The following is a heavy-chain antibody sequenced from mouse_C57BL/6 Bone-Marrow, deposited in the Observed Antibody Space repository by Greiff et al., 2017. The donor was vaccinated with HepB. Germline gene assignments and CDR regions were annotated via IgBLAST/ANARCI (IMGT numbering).Heavy chain of an antibody. CDR1: GYTFTSYW. CDR2: IDPSDSYT. V-gene: IGHV1-69*01. J-gene: IGHJ4*01. D-gene: IGHD2-1*01. Sequence: QVQLQQSGAELVMPGASVKLSCKASGYTFTSYWMHWVKQRPGQGLEWIGEIDPSDSYTNYNQKFKGKSTLTVAKSSSTAYMQLSSLTSEDSAVYYCARGGNYGAMDYWGQGTSVTVSS. CDR3: ARGGNYGAMDY.